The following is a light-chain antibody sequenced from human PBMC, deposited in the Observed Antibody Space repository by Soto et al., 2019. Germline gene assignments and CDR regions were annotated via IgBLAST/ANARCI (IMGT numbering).Light chain of an antibody. J-gene: IGKJ1*01. CDR1: QSVSSSY. CDR2: DAS. V-gene: IGKV3-20*01. CDR3: QHYVRSLPSCT. Sequence: ETVLTQSPGTLSLSPGERATLSCRASQSVSSSYLAWYQQKPGQAPRLLIYDASSRATGIPDRFSGSGSGTDFTLTISRLEPENLAVYFCQHYVRSLPSCTFGQGTKVEF.